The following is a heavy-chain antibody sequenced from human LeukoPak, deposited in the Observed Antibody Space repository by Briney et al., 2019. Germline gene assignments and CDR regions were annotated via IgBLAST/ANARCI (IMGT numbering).Heavy chain of an antibody. V-gene: IGHV4-4*07. CDR1: GGSISSYY. CDR3: AKFYFDSSGYYDVFDI. CDR2: IYTSGST. J-gene: IGHJ3*02. D-gene: IGHD3-22*01. Sequence: SETLSLTCTVSGGSISSYYWSWIRQPAGKGLEWIGRIYTSGSTNYNPSLKSRVTMSVDTSKNQFSLKLSSVTAADTAVYFCAKFYFDSSGYYDVFDIWGQGTMVTVSS.